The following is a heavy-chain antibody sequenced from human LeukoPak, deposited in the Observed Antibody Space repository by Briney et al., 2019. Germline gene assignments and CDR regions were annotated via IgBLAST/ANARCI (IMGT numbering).Heavy chain of an antibody. V-gene: IGHV3-7*01. J-gene: IGHJ4*01. CDR1: GFTFTSYW. CDR2: IRQDGGEK. CDR3: ARDGTAAGLYFDL. D-gene: IGHD6-13*01. Sequence: GGSLRLSCAVSGFTFTSYWMNWVPQAPGKGLEWVASIRQDGGEKSYVDSVKGRFTISRDNTKNSLYLQINSLRVEDTAVYYCARDGTAAGLYFDLWGQGTLVTVSS.